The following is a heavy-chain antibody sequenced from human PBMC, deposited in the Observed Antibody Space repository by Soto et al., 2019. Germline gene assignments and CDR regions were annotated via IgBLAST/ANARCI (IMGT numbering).Heavy chain of an antibody. CDR2: ISGSGGST. V-gene: IGHV3-23*01. CDR1: GFTFSSYA. Sequence: GGSLRLSCAASGFTFSSYAMSWVRQAPGKGLEWVSAISGSGGSTYYADSVKGRFTISRDNSKNTLYLQMNSLRAEDTAVYYCAKDSPIFGVVTYYMDVWGKGTTVTVSS. J-gene: IGHJ6*03. CDR3: AKDSPIFGVVTYYMDV. D-gene: IGHD3-3*01.